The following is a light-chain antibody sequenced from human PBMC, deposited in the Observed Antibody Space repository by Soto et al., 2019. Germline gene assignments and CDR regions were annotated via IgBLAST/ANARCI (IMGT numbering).Light chain of an antibody. CDR2: KAS. V-gene: IGKV1-5*03. CDR3: QHYNSYSEA. Sequence: DIHLTQSPSTLSASAGDRVTLTCRASQDINTYLAWYQQKPGKAPKLLIYKASTLKSGVPSRFSGSGSGTEFTLTISSLQPDDFATYYCQHYNSYSEAFGPGTKVDI. CDR1: QDINTY. J-gene: IGKJ1*01.